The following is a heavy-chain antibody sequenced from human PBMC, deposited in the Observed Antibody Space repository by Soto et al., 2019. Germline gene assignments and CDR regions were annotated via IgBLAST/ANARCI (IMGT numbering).Heavy chain of an antibody. CDR2: ISPYSGKT. CDR1: GYTFTNND. J-gene: IGHJ4*02. CDR3: AREGLLLLPDY. D-gene: IGHD3-22*01. V-gene: IGHV1-18*01. Sequence: QLQLVQSGTEVRKPGASAKVSCKASGYTFTNNDVCWVRQTPGQGLEWMGWISPYSGKTNYARKFQGRVTMTTDTSTSTVYMELRSLTSDDTAVYYCAREGLLLLPDYWGQGTLVTVSS.